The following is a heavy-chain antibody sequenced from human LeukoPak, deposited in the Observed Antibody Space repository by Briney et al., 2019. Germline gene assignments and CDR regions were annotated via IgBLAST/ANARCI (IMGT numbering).Heavy chain of an antibody. D-gene: IGHD5-12*01. V-gene: IGHV1-18*01. CDR1: GYTFTSYG. CDR3: ARSSSKVIVATSGFDDY. J-gene: IGHJ4*02. Sequence: GASVTVSCKASGYTFTSYGISWVRQAPGQGLEWMGWISAYNGNTNYAQKLQGRVTMTTDTSTSTAYMELRSLRSDDTAVYYCARSSSKVIVATSGFDDYWGQGTLVTVSS. CDR2: ISAYNGNT.